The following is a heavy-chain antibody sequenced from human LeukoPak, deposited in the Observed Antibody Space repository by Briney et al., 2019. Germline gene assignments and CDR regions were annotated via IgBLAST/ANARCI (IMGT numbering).Heavy chain of an antibody. J-gene: IGHJ4*02. CDR2: ISGSGGST. CDR1: GFAFSSYA. CDR3: AKGHGNSYGEYDY. V-gene: IGHV3-23*01. D-gene: IGHD5-18*01. Sequence: PGGSLRLSCAASGFAFSSYAMSWVRQARGKGLEWVSVISGSGGSTYYADSVKGRFTISRDNSKNTLYLQMNSLRAEDMAVYYCAKGHGNSYGEYDYWGQGTLVTVSS.